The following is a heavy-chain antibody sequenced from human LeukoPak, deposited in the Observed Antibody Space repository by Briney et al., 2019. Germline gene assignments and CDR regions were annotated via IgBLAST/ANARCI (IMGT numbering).Heavy chain of an antibody. CDR1: GFTLSNYD. V-gene: IGHV3-48*01. CDR3: ARDLDSGSYYHKFDY. D-gene: IGHD1-26*01. CDR2: MSSSASTI. Sequence: PGGSLRLSCAASGFTLSNYDMNWVRQAPGKGLEWLSYMSSSASTIYYADSVKGRFTISRDNAKNSLYLQMNSLRAEDTAVYYCARDLDSGSYYHKFDYWGQGTLVTVSS. J-gene: IGHJ4*02.